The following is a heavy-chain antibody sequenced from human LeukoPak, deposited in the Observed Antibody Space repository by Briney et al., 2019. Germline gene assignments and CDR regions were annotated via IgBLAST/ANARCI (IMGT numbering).Heavy chain of an antibody. J-gene: IGHJ3*02. Sequence: SETLSLTCTVSGGSISSYYWSWIQQPPGKGLEWIAYIYYSGSTNYNPSLKSRVTISVDTSKNQFSLQLSSVTAADTALYYCARGGGLTGAGPYAFDIWGQGTMVTVSS. CDR3: ARGGGLTGAGPYAFDI. D-gene: IGHD3-9*01. V-gene: IGHV4-59*01. CDR2: IYYSGST. CDR1: GGSISSYY.